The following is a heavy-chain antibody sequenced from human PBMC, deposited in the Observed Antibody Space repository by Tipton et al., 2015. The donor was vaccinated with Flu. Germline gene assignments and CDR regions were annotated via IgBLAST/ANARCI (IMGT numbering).Heavy chain of an antibody. CDR3: ARGMNSGLVDV. CDR1: GFIFSDYA. D-gene: IGHD2/OR15-2a*01. Sequence: SLRLSCAASGFIFSDYAMHWVRQAPGKGLEYVSAISSNGDNTYYADSVKGRFTISRDNSKNTLYVQMGSLRADDMAVYYCARGMNSGLVDVWGQGTTVTVSS. V-gene: IGHV3-64*02. CDR2: ISSNGDNT. J-gene: IGHJ6*02.